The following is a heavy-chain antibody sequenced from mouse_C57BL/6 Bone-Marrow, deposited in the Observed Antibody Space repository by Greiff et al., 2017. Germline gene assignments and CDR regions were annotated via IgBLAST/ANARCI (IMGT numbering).Heavy chain of an antibody. D-gene: IGHD2-10*01. Sequence: EVKLVESGGGLVQPGGSLKLSCAASGFTFSDYYMYWVRQTPEKRLEWVAYISNGGGSTYYPDTVKGRFTISRDNAKNTLYLQMSRLKSEDTAMYYCARHPSYGSFDYWGQGTTLTVSS. CDR3: ARHPSYGSFDY. J-gene: IGHJ2*01. V-gene: IGHV5-12*01. CDR1: GFTFSDYY. CDR2: ISNGGGST.